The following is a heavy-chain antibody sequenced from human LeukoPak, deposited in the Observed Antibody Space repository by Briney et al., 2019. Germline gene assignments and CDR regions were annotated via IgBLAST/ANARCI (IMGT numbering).Heavy chain of an antibody. D-gene: IGHD5-24*01. Sequence: KPSETLSLTCAVYGGSVSGDYWRWIRQPPGKWLEWIGEINHSGSTNYNPSLKSRVTISVDTPKNQFSLKLSSVTAADTAVYYCAGPPRRDGYNLFDYWGQGNLVTVSS. CDR3: AGPPRRDGYNLFDY. CDR1: GGSVSGDY. V-gene: IGHV4-34*01. CDR2: INHSGST. J-gene: IGHJ4*02.